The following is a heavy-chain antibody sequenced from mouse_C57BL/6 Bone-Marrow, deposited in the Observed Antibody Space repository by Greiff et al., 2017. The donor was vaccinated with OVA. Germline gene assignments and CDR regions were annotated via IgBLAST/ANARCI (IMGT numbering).Heavy chain of an antibody. CDR1: GYTFTSYW. CDR2: IYPGRGST. CDR3: AREEGQLRPFAY. V-gene: IGHV1-55*01. D-gene: IGHD3-2*02. J-gene: IGHJ3*01. Sequence: QVHVKQPGAELVKPGASVKMSCKASGYTFTSYWITWVKQRPGQGLEWIGDIYPGRGSTNYNEKFQSKATLTVDTSSSTAYMQLSSLTSEDSAVYYCAREEGQLRPFAYWGQGTLVTVSA.